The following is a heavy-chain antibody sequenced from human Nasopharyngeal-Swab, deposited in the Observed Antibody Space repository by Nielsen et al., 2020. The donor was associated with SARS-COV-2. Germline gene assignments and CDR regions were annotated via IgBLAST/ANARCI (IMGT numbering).Heavy chain of an antibody. V-gene: IGHV1-69*04. CDR2: IIPILGIA. CDR3: ARDTTDPYDFWSGYYTGGDAFDI. D-gene: IGHD3-3*01. Sequence: SVKVSCKASGGTFSSHAISWVRQAPGQGLEWMGRIIPILGIANYAQKFQGRVTITANKSTSTAYMELSSLRSEDTAVYYCARDTTDPYDFWSGYYTGGDAFDIWGQGTMVTVSS. J-gene: IGHJ3*02. CDR1: GGTFSSHA.